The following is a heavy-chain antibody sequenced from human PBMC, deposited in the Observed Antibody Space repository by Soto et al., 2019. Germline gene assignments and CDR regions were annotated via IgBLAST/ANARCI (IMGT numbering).Heavy chain of an antibody. CDR1: VVSVSSGSYY. V-gene: IGHV4-61*01. Sequence: SETLSLTCTFSVVSVSSGSYYCSWIRQPPWKGLEWIGYIYYSGSTNYNPSLKSRVTISVDTSKNQFSLKLSSVTAADTAVYYGGGGGSGDYASSGNLWGQGTLVTVSS. CDR2: IYYSGST. CDR3: GGGGSGDYASSGNL. J-gene: IGHJ5*02. D-gene: IGHD3-22*01.